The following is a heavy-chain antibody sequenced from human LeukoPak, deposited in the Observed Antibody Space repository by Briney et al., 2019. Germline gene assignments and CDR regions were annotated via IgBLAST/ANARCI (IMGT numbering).Heavy chain of an antibody. CDR2: ISWKSGSI. CDR1: GFTFDDYD. V-gene: IGHV3-9*01. D-gene: IGHD6-13*01. CDR3: AKYTVKGSSWPKKDAFDI. Sequence: GGSVSLSCAASGFTFDDYDMHCVRHAPGKGLEWGSGISWKSGSIGYADSVKGRFTSSRDNAKNSMYLQMNSLRAEDTALYYCAKYTVKGSSWPKKDAFDIWGQGTMLTLSS. J-gene: IGHJ3*02.